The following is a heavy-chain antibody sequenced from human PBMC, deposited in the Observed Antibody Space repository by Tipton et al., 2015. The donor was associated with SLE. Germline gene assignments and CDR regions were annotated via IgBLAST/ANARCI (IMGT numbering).Heavy chain of an antibody. CDR1: GYSISSSFY. V-gene: IGHV4-38-2*02. CDR3: AANYDFWSGYYGG. CDR2: IYHRGST. Sequence: TLSLTCTVSGYSISSSFYWSWIRQPPGKGLEWIGTIYHRGSTYYNPSLKSRVTISIDTSKNHFSLKLSSVTAANTAVYYCAANYDFWSGYYGGWGQGTLVTVSS. J-gene: IGHJ4*02. D-gene: IGHD3-3*01.